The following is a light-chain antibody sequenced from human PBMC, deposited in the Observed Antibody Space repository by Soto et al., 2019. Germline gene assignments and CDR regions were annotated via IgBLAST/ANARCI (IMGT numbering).Light chain of an antibody. Sequence: VLTQPPSVSVAPGETASITCRGNNIGGKSVHWYQHKPGQAPVLVIYFDSDRPSGIPERLSGSNSGNTATLTISRVEAGDEADYYCHVWDSLTDDWVFGGGTKLTVL. V-gene: IGLV3-21*04. J-gene: IGLJ3*02. CDR3: HVWDSLTDDWV. CDR1: NIGGKS. CDR2: FDS.